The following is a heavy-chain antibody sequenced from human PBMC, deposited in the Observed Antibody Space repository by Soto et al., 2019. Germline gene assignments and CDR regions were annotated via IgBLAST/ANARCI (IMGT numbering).Heavy chain of an antibody. D-gene: IGHD6-25*01. CDR1: GFTFSDYG. J-gene: IGHJ4*02. CDR3: AKEMYPRTVLESSAPWGYY. CDR2: MSYAGTYK. Sequence: QVQLVESGGGVVQPGRSLRLSCAVSGFTFSDYGMHWVRQAPGKGLEWVAVMSYAGTYKYYADSVKGRFTISRDLSGNTLVLQMNSLRLEDTAVYFCAKEMYPRTVLESSAPWGYYWGQGTLVTVSS. V-gene: IGHV3-30*18.